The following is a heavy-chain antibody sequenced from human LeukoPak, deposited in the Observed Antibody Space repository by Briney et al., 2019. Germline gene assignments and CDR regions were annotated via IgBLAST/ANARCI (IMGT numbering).Heavy chain of an antibody. V-gene: IGHV3-30*02. Sequence: GGSLRLSCAASGFTFRSYGMHWVRQAPGKGLEGVAVIRYDGNSNYYADSVKGRFTISRDNSGSRLYREMNSLRAEDTAVYYCAKEEVIRGHHGVYFDYWGQGTLVTVSS. J-gene: IGHJ4*02. CDR2: IRYDGNSN. CDR1: GFTFRSYG. CDR3: AKEEVIRGHHGVYFDY. D-gene: IGHD3-22*01.